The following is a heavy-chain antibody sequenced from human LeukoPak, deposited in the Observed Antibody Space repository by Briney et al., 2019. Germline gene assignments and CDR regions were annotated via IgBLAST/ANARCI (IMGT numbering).Heavy chain of an antibody. V-gene: IGHV5-51*01. J-gene: IGHJ3*02. Sequence: GESLKISCQGSGYNFNIYWIGWVRQMPGKGLEWMGIIYPDDSNTKYSPSFQGQVTISADKSIGTAYLQWNSLKASDTAMYYCARLNWGRTLRGDAFDIWGQGTMVTVSS. D-gene: IGHD7-27*01. CDR2: IYPDDSNT. CDR3: ARLNWGRTLRGDAFDI. CDR1: GYNFNIYW.